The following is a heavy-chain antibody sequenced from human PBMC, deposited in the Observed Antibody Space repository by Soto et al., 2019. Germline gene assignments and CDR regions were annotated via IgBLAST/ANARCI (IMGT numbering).Heavy chain of an antibody. V-gene: IGHV4-4*02. CDR3: ARSEATVLDN. J-gene: IGHJ4*02. D-gene: IGHD4-17*01. CDR1: GGSMSSSNW. Sequence: QVQLQESGPGLVKPSGTLSLTCTDSGGSMSSSNWWNWVRQPPGKGLEWIGEAHHSGRTNYNPSLKSRVTISADKSKNHFSLKLSSVTAADTTVYYCARSEATVLDNWGQGTLVTVSS. CDR2: AHHSGRT.